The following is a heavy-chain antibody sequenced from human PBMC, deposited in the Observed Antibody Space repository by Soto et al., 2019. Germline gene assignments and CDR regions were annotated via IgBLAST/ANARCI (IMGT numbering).Heavy chain of an antibody. Sequence: QLVQSGAEVKEPGSSVKVSCKASGGSFSSYGISWVRQAPGHGLEWMGGIIPMLGSPNYAQKFQGKVTITADESTRTAYIELSSLTSEDTAVYFCAQDSYFYGSGTPLRLISYWGQGTLVTVSS. CDR2: IIPMLGSP. CDR1: GGSFSSYG. J-gene: IGHJ4*02. CDR3: AQDSYFYGSGTPLRLISY. D-gene: IGHD3-10*01. V-gene: IGHV1-69*01.